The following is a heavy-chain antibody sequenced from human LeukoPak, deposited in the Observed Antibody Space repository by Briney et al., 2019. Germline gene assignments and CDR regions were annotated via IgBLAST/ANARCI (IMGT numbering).Heavy chain of an antibody. V-gene: IGHV4-34*01. CDR1: GGSFSGYY. CDR3: ARGSIRGGFDY. D-gene: IGHD3-10*01. Sequence: SETLFLTCAVYGGSFSGYYWSWIRKPPGKGLEWIGEINHSGSTNYNPSLKSRVTISVDTSKSQFSLKLSSVTAADTAVYYCARGSIRGGFDYWGQGTLVTVSS. J-gene: IGHJ4*02. CDR2: INHSGST.